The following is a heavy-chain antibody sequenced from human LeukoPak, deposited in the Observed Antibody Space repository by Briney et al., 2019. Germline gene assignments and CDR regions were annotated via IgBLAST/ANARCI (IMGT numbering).Heavy chain of an antibody. CDR3: VRDSSDFDY. Sequence: GGSLRLSCTASGFSLTGYSMNWVRQAPGKGLEWVSSISSASTYMYYADSVTGRFTISRDNAKNSLYLQMNSLRTEDTAVYYCVRDSSDFDYWGQGTLVTVSS. CDR1: GFSLTGYS. V-gene: IGHV3-21*01. CDR2: ISSASTYM. J-gene: IGHJ4*02.